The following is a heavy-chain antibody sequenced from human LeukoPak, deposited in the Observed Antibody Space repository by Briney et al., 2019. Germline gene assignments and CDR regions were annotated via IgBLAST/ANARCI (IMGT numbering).Heavy chain of an antibody. D-gene: IGHD6-19*01. CDR2: IYYSGNT. CDR1: GGSISSSNYY. CDR3: ARRRAGRDWFDP. V-gene: IGHV4-39*01. Sequence: SGTLPLTCAVSGGSISSSNYYWGWIRQPPGQGLEWIGSIYYSGNTYYNPSLKSRVTISVDTSKNQFSLKLSSVTATDTAVYYCARRRAGRDWFDPWGQGTLVTVSS. J-gene: IGHJ5*02.